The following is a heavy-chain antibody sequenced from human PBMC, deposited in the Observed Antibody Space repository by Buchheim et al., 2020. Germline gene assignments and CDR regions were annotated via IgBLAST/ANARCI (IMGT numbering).Heavy chain of an antibody. D-gene: IGHD6-6*01. CDR1: GFTFSSYG. CDR2: ISYDGSNK. J-gene: IGHJ6*02. V-gene: IGHV3-30*18. Sequence: QVQLVESGGGVVQPGRSLRLSCAASGFTFSSYGMHWVRQAPGKGLEWVAVISYDGSNKYYVDSVKGRFTISRDNSKNTLYLQMNSLRAEDTAVYYCAKDQHSIAARQDYYYYGMDVWGQGTT. CDR3: AKDQHSIAARQDYYYYGMDV.